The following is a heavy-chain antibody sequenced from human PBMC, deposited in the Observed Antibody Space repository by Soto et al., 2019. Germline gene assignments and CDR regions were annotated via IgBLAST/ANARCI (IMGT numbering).Heavy chain of an antibody. J-gene: IGHJ6*03. D-gene: IGHD3-3*01. V-gene: IGHV1-3*01. CDR2: INAGNGNT. CDR3: ARGEGYDFWSGYPSDYYYYMDV. CDR1: GYTFTSYA. Sequence: ASVKVSCKASGYTFTSYAMHWVRQAPGQRLEWMGWINAGNGNTKYSQKFQGRVTITADKSTSTAYMELSSLRSEDTAVYYCARGEGYDFWSGYPSDYYYYMDVWGKGTTVTVSS.